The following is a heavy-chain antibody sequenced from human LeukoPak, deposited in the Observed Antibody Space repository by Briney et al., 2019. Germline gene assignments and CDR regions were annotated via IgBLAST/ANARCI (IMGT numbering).Heavy chain of an antibody. Sequence: QISCNASGGPFSCYAIRWVRQPPGQGLEWMGGSIAIFGTANYAQKFQGRVTITTDESTSTAYMELSSLRSEDTAVYYCARDRLVVPAAIVDYWGQGTLVTVSS. CDR1: GGPFSCYA. D-gene: IGHD2-2*02. J-gene: IGHJ4*02. CDR3: ARDRLVVPAAIVDY. CDR2: SIAIFGTA. V-gene: IGHV1-69*05.